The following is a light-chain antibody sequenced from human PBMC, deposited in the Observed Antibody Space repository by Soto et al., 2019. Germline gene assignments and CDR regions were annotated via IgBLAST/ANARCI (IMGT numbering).Light chain of an antibody. CDR3: QQYGSSRTWT. CDR1: QSVSSSS. CDR2: GAS. V-gene: IGKV3-20*01. J-gene: IGKJ1*01. Sequence: ALTHSSGPRSLSQGERGALSCRASQSVSSSSLAWYQQKPGQAPRLLIYGASSRATGIPDRFSGSGSGTDFTLTISRLEPEDFAVYYCQQYGSSRTWTFGQGTKVDIK.